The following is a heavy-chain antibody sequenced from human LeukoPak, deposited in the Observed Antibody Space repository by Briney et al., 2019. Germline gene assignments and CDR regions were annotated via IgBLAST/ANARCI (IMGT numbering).Heavy chain of an antibody. CDR1: GFTFSSYA. J-gene: IGHJ4*02. Sequence: GGSLRLSCAASGFTFSSYAMSWVRQAPGKGLEWVSAVSVSGISTYYADSVKGRFTISRDNSKNMSYLQMSSLRAEDTAVYYCVKRGEMGTIAGFDYWGQGTLVTVSS. CDR2: VSVSGIST. D-gene: IGHD5-24*01. CDR3: VKRGEMGTIAGFDY. V-gene: IGHV3-23*01.